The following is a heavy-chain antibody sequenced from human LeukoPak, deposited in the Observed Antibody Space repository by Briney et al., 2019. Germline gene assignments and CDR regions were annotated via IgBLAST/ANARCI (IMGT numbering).Heavy chain of an antibody. D-gene: IGHD6-19*01. CDR1: GDPISSYY. V-gene: IGHV4-4*07. Sequence: PSETLSLTCTVSGDPISSYYWSCIRQPAGEGLEWIVRLYTRVSTNHTPPLKSRVTMPVDTSKNQFSLKLSSVPAADTAVYYFARGGYSSGWYYFDYWGQGTLVTVSS. CDR3: ARGGYSSGWYYFDY. J-gene: IGHJ4*02. CDR2: LYTRVST.